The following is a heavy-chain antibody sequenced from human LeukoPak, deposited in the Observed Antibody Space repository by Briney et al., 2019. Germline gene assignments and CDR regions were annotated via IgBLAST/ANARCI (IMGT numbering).Heavy chain of an antibody. CDR1: GYTFTSHG. CDR2: ISTYNGNT. J-gene: IGHJ6*03. D-gene: IGHD3-10*02. Sequence: ASVKVSCKASGYTFTSHGVSWVRQAPGQGLEWMGWISTYNGNTNYSQKLQGRVSMTTDTSTSTAYMDLRRLRVEDTAVYYCVKNVNVFYYYIDVWGKGTTVTISS. V-gene: IGHV1-18*01. CDR3: VKNVNVFYYYIDV.